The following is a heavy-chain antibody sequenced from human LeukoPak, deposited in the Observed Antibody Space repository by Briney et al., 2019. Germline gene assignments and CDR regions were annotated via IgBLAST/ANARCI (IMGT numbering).Heavy chain of an antibody. CDR3: AENSALEY. CDR1: GFTFSSYA. V-gene: IGHV3-30-3*01. J-gene: IGHJ4*02. D-gene: IGHD1/OR15-1a*01. CDR2: ISYDGSNK. Sequence: GRSLRLSCAASGFTFSSYAMHWVCQAPGKGLEWVAVISYDGSNKYYADSVKGRFTISRDNSKNTLYLQMNGLRAEDTAVYYCAENSALEYWGQGTLVTVSS.